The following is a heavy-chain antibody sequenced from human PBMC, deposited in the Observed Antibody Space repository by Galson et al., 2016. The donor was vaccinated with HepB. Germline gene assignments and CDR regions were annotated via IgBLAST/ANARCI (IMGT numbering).Heavy chain of an antibody. D-gene: IGHD3-16*01. CDR1: GGSMNLYC. Sequence: ETLSLTCTVSGGSMNLYCWSWIRQSPGKGLEWVGYACHDGGTGYNPSFKRRVTMSLDKSKKQLYLKLTSVTAGDTAVYFCARERGRLVDYWGQGIQVTVSS. CDR2: ACHDGGT. J-gene: IGHJ4*01. V-gene: IGHV4-59*01. CDR3: ARERGRLVDY.